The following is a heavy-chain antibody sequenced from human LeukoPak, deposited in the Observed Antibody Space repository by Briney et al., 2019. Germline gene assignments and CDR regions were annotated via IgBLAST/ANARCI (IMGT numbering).Heavy chain of an antibody. D-gene: IGHD6-13*01. CDR3: ARDIAAAGXRQGY. J-gene: IGHJ4*02. CDR2: INPNSGGT. CDR1: GYTFTGYX. Sequence: SCKAXGYTFTGYXMXWVRXAPGXGLEWXGWINPNSGGTNYAQKFQGRVTMTRDTSISTAYMELSRLRSDDTAVYYCARDIAAAGXRQGYWGQGTLVTVSS. V-gene: IGHV1-2*02.